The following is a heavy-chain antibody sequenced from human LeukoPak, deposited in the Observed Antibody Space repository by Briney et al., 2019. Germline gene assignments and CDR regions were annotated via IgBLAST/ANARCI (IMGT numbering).Heavy chain of an antibody. CDR1: GFTFDDYA. D-gene: IGHD6-19*01. V-gene: IGHV3-9*01. CDR2: ISWNSGSI. J-gene: IGHJ4*02. Sequence: GGSLRLSCAASGFTFDDYAMHWVRQAPGKGLEWVSGISWNSGSIGYADSVKGRFTISRDNAKNPLYLQMNSLRAEDTALYYCAKGSEQWLVRPIDYWGQETLVTVSS. CDR3: AKGSEQWLVRPIDY.